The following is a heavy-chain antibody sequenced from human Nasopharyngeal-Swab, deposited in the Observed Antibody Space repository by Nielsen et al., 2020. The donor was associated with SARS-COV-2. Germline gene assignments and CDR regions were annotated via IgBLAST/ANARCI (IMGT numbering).Heavy chain of an antibody. CDR2: ISGYNGNT. CDR1: GYTFTSYG. Sequence: ASVKVSCKASGYTFTSYGISWVRQAPGQGLEWMGWISGYNGNTNYAQKLQGRVTMNTDTSTSTAHMELRSLRSDDTAVYYCARAPNSGYDSGLPMDVWGQGTTVTVSS. D-gene: IGHD5-12*01. CDR3: ARAPNSGYDSGLPMDV. J-gene: IGHJ6*02. V-gene: IGHV1-18*01.